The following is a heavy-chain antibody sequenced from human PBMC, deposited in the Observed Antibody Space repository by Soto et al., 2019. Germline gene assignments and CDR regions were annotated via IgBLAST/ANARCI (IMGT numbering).Heavy chain of an antibody. D-gene: IGHD6-13*01. CDR1: GGSISSGDYY. V-gene: IGHV4-30-4*01. J-gene: IGHJ5*02. CDR3: ARDPTGYSSSWGGFDP. Sequence: QVQLQESGPGLVKPSQTLSLTCTVSGGSISSGDYYWSWIRQPPGKGLEWIGYIYYSGSTYYNPSLKSRVTISVDTSKNQCSRKLSSVTAADTAVYYCARDPTGYSSSWGGFDPWGQGTLVTVSS. CDR2: IYYSGST.